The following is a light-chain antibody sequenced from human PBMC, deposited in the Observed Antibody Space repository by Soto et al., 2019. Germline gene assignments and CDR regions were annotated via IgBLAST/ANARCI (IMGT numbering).Light chain of an antibody. CDR2: GAS. Sequence: EVVLTQSPVTLSLSPGERATLSCRASQSVSSYLAWYQQKPGQAPRLLIYGASSRATGIPDRFSGSGSGTDFTLTISRLEAEDFAVYYCQQYGTSPITFGQGTRLEIK. V-gene: IGKV3-20*01. CDR1: QSVSSY. J-gene: IGKJ5*01. CDR3: QQYGTSPIT.